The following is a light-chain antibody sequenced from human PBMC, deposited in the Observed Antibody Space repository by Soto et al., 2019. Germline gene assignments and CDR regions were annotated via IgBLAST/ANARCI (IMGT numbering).Light chain of an antibody. CDR2: AAS. CDR1: QGISSY. Sequence: IQLTQSPSSLSASVGDRVTITCRASQGISSYLAWYQQKPGKDPKLLIYAASTLQSGVPSRFSGSGSGTDFTLTISSLKPEDFATYYYQQLNSYPTFGQGTKLELK. CDR3: QQLNSYPT. V-gene: IGKV1-9*01. J-gene: IGKJ2*01.